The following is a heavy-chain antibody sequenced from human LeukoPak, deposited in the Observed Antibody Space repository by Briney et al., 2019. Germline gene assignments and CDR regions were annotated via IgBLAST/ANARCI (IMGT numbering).Heavy chain of an antibody. CDR3: ARGWDEVSTAARPLDY. D-gene: IGHD6-6*01. J-gene: IGHJ4*02. V-gene: IGHV3-30*01. CDR2: ISYDGSNK. CDR1: GFTFSSYA. Sequence: PGGSLRLSCAASGFTFSSYAMHWVRQAPGKGLEWVAVISYDGSNKYYADSVKGRFTISRDNSKNTLYLQMNSLRAEDTAVYYCARGWDEVSTAARPLDYWGQGTLVTVSS.